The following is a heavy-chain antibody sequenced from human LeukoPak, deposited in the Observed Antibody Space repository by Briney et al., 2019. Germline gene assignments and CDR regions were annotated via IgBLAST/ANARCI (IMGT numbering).Heavy chain of an antibody. CDR2: ISGIGGST. CDR3: AKDTLVTIFGVVIIAHPMDV. J-gene: IGHJ6*02. D-gene: IGHD3-3*01. V-gene: IGHV3-23*01. Sequence: GGSLRLSCAASGFPFSSYAMSWVRQAPGKGLEWVSAISGIGGSTYYADYVKGRFTISRDNSKNTLYLQMNSLRAEDTAVYYCAKDTLVTIFGVVIIAHPMDVWGQGTTVTVSS. CDR1: GFPFSSYA.